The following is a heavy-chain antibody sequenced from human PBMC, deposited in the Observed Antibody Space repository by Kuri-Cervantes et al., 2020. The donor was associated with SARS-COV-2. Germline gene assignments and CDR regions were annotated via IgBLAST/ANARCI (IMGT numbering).Heavy chain of an antibody. J-gene: IGHJ3*02. CDR1: GYIFNIYY. D-gene: IGHD6-6*01. CDR2: INPSGDST. V-gene: IGHV1-46*02. Sequence: ASVKVSCKASGYIFNIYYMHWVRQAPGQGLEWMGIINPSGDSTTYAQKFQGRVTMTRDSSTSTLYMELSSLTSDDTAMYYCAREIYSTSSQAFDIWGQGTMVTVSS. CDR3: AREIYSTSSQAFDI.